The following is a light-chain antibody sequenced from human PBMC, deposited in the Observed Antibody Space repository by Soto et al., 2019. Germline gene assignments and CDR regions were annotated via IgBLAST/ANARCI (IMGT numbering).Light chain of an antibody. CDR2: EVS. J-gene: IGLJ1*01. CDR1: SSYVGGYNY. Sequence: SLLTQPPSSSWSPGQSVTLSCPGTSSYVGGYNYVSWYQQHPGKAPKLMIYEVSKRPSGVPDRFSGSKSGNTASLTVSGLQPEDEADYYCSSYTSSSTYVFGTGNKGTVL. CDR3: SSYTSSSTYV. V-gene: IGLV2-8*01.